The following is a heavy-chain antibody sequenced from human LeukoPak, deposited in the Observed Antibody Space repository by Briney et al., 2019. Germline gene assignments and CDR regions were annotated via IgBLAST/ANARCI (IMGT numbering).Heavy chain of an antibody. CDR3: ARSTSSEYDIYHFDY. V-gene: IGHV3-74*01. D-gene: IGHD3-9*01. Sequence: GGSLRLSCAASGFTFSSYWMHWVRQAPGKGLVWVSRINSDGNSTSYADSVKGRFTIFRDNAKSTLYLQMNSLRAEDTAVYYCARSTSSEYDIYHFDYWGQGTLVTVSS. CDR2: INSDGNST. J-gene: IGHJ4*02. CDR1: GFTFSSYW.